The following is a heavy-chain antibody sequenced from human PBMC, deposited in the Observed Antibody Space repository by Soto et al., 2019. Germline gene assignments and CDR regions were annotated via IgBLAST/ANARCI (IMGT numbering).Heavy chain of an antibody. Sequence: QVQLQESGPGLVKPSQTLSLTCTVSGGSISSGGYYWSWIRQQPGKGLEWFGYIYYSGSTYYNPSLMSRVTISVDTSKNQFSLKLSSVTAADTAVYYCASQLRFPYYFAYWGQGTLVTVSA. J-gene: IGHJ4*02. V-gene: IGHV4-31*03. CDR3: ASQLRFPYYFAY. CDR1: GGSISSGGYY. D-gene: IGHD5-12*01. CDR2: IYYSGST.